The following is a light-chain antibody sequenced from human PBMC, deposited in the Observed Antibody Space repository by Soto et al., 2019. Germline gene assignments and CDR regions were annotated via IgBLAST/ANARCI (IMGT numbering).Light chain of an antibody. J-gene: IGKJ1*01. Sequence: EIVLTQSPGTLSLSPGERATLSCRASQSVSSSYLAWYQQKPGQAPRLLIYDASSRATGIPDRFSGGGSGTEFTLAISRLEPEDFEVYYCQQYGSSSWTFGQGTKVDIK. CDR2: DAS. CDR3: QQYGSSSWT. CDR1: QSVSSSY. V-gene: IGKV3-20*01.